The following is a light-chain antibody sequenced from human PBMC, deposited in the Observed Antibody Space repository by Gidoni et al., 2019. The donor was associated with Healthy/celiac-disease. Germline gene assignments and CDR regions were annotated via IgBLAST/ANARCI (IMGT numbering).Light chain of an antibody. CDR3: QQYNSYSPWT. J-gene: IGKJ1*01. Sequence: DIQMTQSPSTLSASVGDRVTITCLASQSISSWLAWYQQKPGKSPKLLIYDASSLESGVPSRFTGSGSGTEFTLTISSLQPDDFATYYCQQYNSYSPWTFGQGTKVEIK. CDR2: DAS. CDR1: QSISSW. V-gene: IGKV1-5*01.